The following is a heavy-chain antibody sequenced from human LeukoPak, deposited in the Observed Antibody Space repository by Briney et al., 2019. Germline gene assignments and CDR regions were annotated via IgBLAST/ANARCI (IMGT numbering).Heavy chain of an antibody. V-gene: IGHV4-34*01. J-gene: IGHJ4*02. Sequence: SETLSLTCAVYGDFFSGYYWSWIRQPPGKGLEWIGEINHSGSTNYNPSLKSRVTISLDTSKNQFSLKLSSVTAADTAVYYCATENGFNDYWGQGTLVTVSS. CDR1: GDFFSGYY. CDR3: ATENGFNDY. CDR2: INHSGST. D-gene: IGHD2-8*01.